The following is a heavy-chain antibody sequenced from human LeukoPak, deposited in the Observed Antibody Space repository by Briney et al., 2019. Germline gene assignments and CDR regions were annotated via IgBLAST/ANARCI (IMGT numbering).Heavy chain of an antibody. CDR2: TNHSGST. J-gene: IGHJ6*02. CDR3: ARGPAPAYCSSTSCYRAYYYYYGMDV. D-gene: IGHD2-2*02. Sequence: SETLSLTCAVYGGSFSGYYWSWIRQPPGKGLEWIGETNHSGSTNYNPSLKSRVTISVDTSKNQFSLKLSSVTAADTAVYYCARGPAPAYCSSTSCYRAYYYYYGMDVWGQGTTVTVSS. V-gene: IGHV4-34*01. CDR1: GGSFSGYY.